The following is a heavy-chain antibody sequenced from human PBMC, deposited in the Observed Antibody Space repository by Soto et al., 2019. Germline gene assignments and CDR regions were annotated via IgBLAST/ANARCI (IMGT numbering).Heavy chain of an antibody. V-gene: IGHV3-21*01. J-gene: IGHJ4*02. CDR1: GFTFNNYG. CDR2: VSKSGYA. CDR3: AREDSIIVPAVSDF. Sequence: GGSLRLSCTVSGFTFNNYGINWVRQAPGKGLEWVSSVSKSGYAYYSDSVKGRFTISRDNAKNSVSLQMNTLRVKDTAVYYCAREDSIIVPAVSDFWGQGTLVTVSS. D-gene: IGHD2-2*01.